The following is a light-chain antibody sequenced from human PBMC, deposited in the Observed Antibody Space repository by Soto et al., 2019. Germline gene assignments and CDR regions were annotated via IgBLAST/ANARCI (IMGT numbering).Light chain of an antibody. V-gene: IGLV1-40*01. CDR1: SSNIGAGYD. Sequence: QSVLTQPPSVSGAPGQRVTIPCTGSSSNIGAGYDVHWYQQLPGTAPKLLIYGNNNRPSGVPDRFSGSKSGTSASLAITGLQAEDEADYYCQSYDSSLSGSVFGGGTQLTVL. CDR3: QSYDSSLSGSV. CDR2: GNN. J-gene: IGLJ7*01.